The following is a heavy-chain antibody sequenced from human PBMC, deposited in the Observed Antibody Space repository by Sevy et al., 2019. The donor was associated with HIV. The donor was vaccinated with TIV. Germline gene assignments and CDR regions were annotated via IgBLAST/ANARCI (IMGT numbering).Heavy chain of an antibody. CDR3: ARGGGMRSYYYYYMDV. Sequence: ASVKVSCKASGGTLSNYAISWVRQAPGQGLEWMGGIIPIFGAASYAQKFQGRVTITADESTSTVYMELSSLRSEDTAVYYCARGGGMRSYYYYYMDVWGKGTTVTVPS. V-gene: IGHV1-69*13. CDR2: IIPIFGAA. CDR1: GGTLSNYA. J-gene: IGHJ6*03. D-gene: IGHD3-16*01.